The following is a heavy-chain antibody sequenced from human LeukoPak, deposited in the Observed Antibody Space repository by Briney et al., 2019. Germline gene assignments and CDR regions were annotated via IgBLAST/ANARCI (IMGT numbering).Heavy chain of an antibody. D-gene: IGHD3-3*02. CDR3: AKDAHSRYFDL. V-gene: IGHV3-23*01. Sequence: GGSLRLSCAASGFTFSSYAMSWVRQAPGKGLEWVSVISGGGGSTYYGDSVKGRFTISRDNSKNTLYLQMNSLRAEDTAVYYCAKDAHSRYFDLWGRGTLVTVSS. J-gene: IGHJ2*01. CDR1: GFTFSSYA. CDR2: ISGGGGST.